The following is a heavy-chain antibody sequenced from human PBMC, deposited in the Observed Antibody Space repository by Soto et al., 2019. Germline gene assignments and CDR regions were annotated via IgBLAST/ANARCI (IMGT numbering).Heavy chain of an antibody. J-gene: IGHJ4*02. Sequence: ASLKVSCKASGYTFTSYGISWVRQAPGQGLEWMGWSSDYNGNTNYAHKLQGRVTMTTDTSTSTAYMELRSVRPHGTPVYYCARESGGFWSRYFLHXWGQGTLVTVSX. V-gene: IGHV1-18*01. CDR3: ARESGGFWSRYFLHX. CDR1: GYTFTSYG. D-gene: IGHD3-3*01. CDR2: SSDYNGNT.